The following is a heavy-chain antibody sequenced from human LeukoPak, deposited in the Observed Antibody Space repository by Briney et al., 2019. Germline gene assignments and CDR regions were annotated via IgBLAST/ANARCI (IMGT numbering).Heavy chain of an antibody. CDR1: GFTFSSYA. CDR2: ISGSGGST. D-gene: IGHD1-26*01. J-gene: IGHJ4*02. V-gene: IGHV3-23*01. CDR3: ARDIPRGSTHLDY. Sequence: GGSLRLSCAASGFTFSSYAMSWVRQAPGKGLEWVSAISGSGGSTYYADSVKGRFTISRDNAENSLYLQMNVLRVEDTAVYYCARDIPRGSTHLDYWGQGTLVTVSA.